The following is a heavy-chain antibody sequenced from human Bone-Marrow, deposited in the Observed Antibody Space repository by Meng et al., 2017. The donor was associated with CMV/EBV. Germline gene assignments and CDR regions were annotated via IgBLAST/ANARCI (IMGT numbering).Heavy chain of an antibody. V-gene: IGHV1-18*01. J-gene: IGHJ5*02. D-gene: IGHD4-11*01. Sequence: ASVKVSCKASGYTFTNYGISWVRQAPGQGLEWMGWISAYNGNTNYVQKLQGRVTMTTATSTSTAYMERRSLRSDDTAVYYCARESKIQSLFDPWGQGTLVTVSS. CDR1: GYTFTNYG. CDR3: ARESKIQSLFDP. CDR2: ISAYNGNT.